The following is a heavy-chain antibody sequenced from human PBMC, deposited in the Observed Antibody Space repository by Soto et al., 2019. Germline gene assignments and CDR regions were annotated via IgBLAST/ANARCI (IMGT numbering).Heavy chain of an antibody. V-gene: IGHV3-74*01. Sequence: PGGSLRLSCAVSGFTFSSHWMHWVRQAPGNGLVWVSPISSDGTSTNYAGSVKGRFTISRDNSKNTLYLQMNSLRAEDTAVYYCAKDPRGGSGHYYPLFYLDSWGQGTLVTVSS. CDR3: AKDPRGGSGHYYPLFYLDS. CDR2: ISSDGTST. CDR1: GFTFSSHW. D-gene: IGHD3-22*01. J-gene: IGHJ4*02.